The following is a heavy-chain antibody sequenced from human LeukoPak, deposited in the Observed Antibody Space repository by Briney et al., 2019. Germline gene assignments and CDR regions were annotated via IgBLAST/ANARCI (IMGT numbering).Heavy chain of an antibody. CDR2: INPNSGGT. J-gene: IGHJ5*02. CDR1: GYTFTGYY. D-gene: IGHD2-2*01. CDR3: ARMGMVVVVPARSQFDP. V-gene: IGHV1-2*02. Sequence: GASVKVSCKASGYTFTGYYMHWVRQAPGQGLEWMGWINPNSGGTNYAQKFQGRVTMTRDTSISTAYMELSRLRSDDTAVYYCARMGMVVVVPARSQFDPWGQGTLVTVSS.